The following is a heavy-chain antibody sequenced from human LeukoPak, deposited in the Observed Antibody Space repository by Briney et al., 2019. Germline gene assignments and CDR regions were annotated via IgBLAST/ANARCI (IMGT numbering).Heavy chain of an antibody. CDR2: ISSSGSTI. CDR1: GFTFSSYE. V-gene: IGHV3-48*03. CDR3: ARGELGARLLWY. Sequence: PGGSLRLSCAASGFTFSSYEMNWVRQAPGKGLEWVSYISSSGSTIYYADSVKGRFTISRDNSKNTLYLQMNSLRAEDTAVYYCARGELGARLLWYWGQGTLVTVSS. J-gene: IGHJ4*02. D-gene: IGHD2-2*01.